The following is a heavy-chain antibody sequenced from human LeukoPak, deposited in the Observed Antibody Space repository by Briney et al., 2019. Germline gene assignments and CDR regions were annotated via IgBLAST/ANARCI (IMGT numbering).Heavy chain of an antibody. D-gene: IGHD1-26*01. CDR3: ARHVPHGSFFYLDL. J-gene: IGHJ4*02. CDR2: IYPGDSDA. Sequence: GESLKISCKGSGYIFTSYWIGWVRQMPGKGLEWMGIIYPGDSDATYRPSFQGQVTISADRSISTAYLQWSSLKASDSAMYYCARHVPHGSFFYLDLWGQGTLVTVSP. V-gene: IGHV5-51*01. CDR1: GYIFTSYW.